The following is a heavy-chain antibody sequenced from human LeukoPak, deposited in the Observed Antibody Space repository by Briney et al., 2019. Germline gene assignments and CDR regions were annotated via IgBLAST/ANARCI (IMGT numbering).Heavy chain of an antibody. D-gene: IGHD1-26*01. CDR2: IRNKANSYTT. CDR3: AREWDSGSYYLMYFDY. V-gene: IGHV3-72*01. CDR1: GFTFSDHY. J-gene: IGHJ4*02. Sequence: GESLRLSCAASGFTFSDHYMDWVRQAPGKGLEWVGRIRNKANSYTTEYAASVKGRFTISRDDSKNSLYLQMNSLKCEDTAVYYCAREWDSGSYYLMYFDYWGQGTLVTVSS.